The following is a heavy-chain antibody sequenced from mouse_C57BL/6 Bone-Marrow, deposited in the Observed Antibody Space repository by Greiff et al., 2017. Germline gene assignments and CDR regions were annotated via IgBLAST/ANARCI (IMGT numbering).Heavy chain of an antibody. J-gene: IGHJ1*03. CDR1: GYTFTSYW. V-gene: IGHV1-69*01. D-gene: IGHD2-4*01. CDR2: IDPSDSYT. Sequence: VQLQQPGAELVMPGASVKLSCKASGYTFTSYWMHWVKQRPGQGLEWIGEIDPSDSYTNYNQKFKGKSTLTVDKSSSTAYMQLSSLTSEDSAVYYGARGGDYDYGGGYFDVWGTGTTVTVSS. CDR3: ARGGDYDYGGGYFDV.